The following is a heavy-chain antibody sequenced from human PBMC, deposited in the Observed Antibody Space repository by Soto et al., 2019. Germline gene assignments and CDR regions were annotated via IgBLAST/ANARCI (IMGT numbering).Heavy chain of an antibody. CDR2: IIPIFGTA. Sequence: QVQLVQSGAEVKKPGSSVKVSCKASGGTFSSYAISWVRQAPGQGLEWMGGIIPIFGTANYAQKFQGRVTNTADESTSTAYMELSSLRSEDTAVYYCSRSEEYRKSVGYGMDVWGQGTTVTVSS. V-gene: IGHV1-69*01. D-gene: IGHD2-2*01. J-gene: IGHJ6*02. CDR3: SRSEEYRKSVGYGMDV. CDR1: GGTFSSYA.